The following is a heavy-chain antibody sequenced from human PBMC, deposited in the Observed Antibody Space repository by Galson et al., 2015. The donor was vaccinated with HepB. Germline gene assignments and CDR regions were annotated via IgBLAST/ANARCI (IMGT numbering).Heavy chain of an antibody. D-gene: IGHD6-13*01. J-gene: IGHJ5*02. V-gene: IGHV1-46*01. CDR1: GYTFTSYY. CDR2: INPSGGST. CDR3: ARGIQVYSSSWYWFDP. Sequence: SVKVSCKASGYTFTSYYMHWVRQAPGQGLEWMGIINPSGGSTSYAQKFQGRVTMTRDTSTSTVYMELSSLRSEDTAVYYCARGIQVYSSSWYWFDPWGQGTLVTVSS.